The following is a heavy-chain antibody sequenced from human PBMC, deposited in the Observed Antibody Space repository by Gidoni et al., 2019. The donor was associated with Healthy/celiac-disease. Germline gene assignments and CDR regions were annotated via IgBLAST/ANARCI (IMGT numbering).Heavy chain of an antibody. D-gene: IGHD5-12*01. Sequence: QVQLQESGPGLVKPSETLSLTCTVSGYSISSGYYWGWIRQPPGKGLAWIGSIYHSGTTYYNPSLKSRVTISVDTSKNQFSLKLSSVTAADTAVYYCARGGYSDDYWGQGTLGHRLL. CDR1: GYSISSGYY. CDR2: IYHSGTT. V-gene: IGHV4-38-2*02. CDR3: ARGGYSDDY. J-gene: IGHJ4*02.